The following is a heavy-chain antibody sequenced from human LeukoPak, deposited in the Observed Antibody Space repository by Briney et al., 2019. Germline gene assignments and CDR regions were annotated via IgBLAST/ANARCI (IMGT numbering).Heavy chain of an antibody. J-gene: IGHJ4*02. CDR3: TTERRDGYNYGFDY. D-gene: IGHD5-24*01. V-gene: IGHV3-15*01. Sequence: GGSLRLSCAASGFTFSNAWMSWVRQAPGKGLEWVGRIKSKTDGGTTDYAAPVKGRFTISRDDSKNTLYLQMNSLKTEDTAVYCCTTERRDGYNYGFDYWGQGTLVTVSS. CDR1: GFTFSNAW. CDR2: IKSKTDGGTT.